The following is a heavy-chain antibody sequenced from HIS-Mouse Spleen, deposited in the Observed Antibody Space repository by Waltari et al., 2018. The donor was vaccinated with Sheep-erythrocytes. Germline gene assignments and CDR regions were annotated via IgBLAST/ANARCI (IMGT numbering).Heavy chain of an antibody. CDR2: FYYSGSP. CDR3: ARHKDTAMVHFDY. D-gene: IGHD5-18*01. Sequence: QLQLQESGPGLVKPSETLSLTCTVSGGSISSSSYYWGWIRQPPGKGLEWIGSFYYSGSPYYNPSLKSRVTISVDTSKNQFSLKLSSVTAADTAVYYCARHKDTAMVHFDYWGQGTLVTVSS. J-gene: IGHJ4*02. CDR1: GGSISSSSYY. V-gene: IGHV4-39*01.